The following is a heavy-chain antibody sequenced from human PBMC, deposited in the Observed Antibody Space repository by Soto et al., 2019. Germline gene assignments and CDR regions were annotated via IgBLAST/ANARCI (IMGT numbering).Heavy chain of an antibody. CDR1: GGSISSYY. CDR3: ARRYGSCFDY. J-gene: IGHJ4*02. D-gene: IGHD5-18*01. CDR2: IYYSGST. V-gene: IGHV4-59*08. Sequence: SETLSLTCTVSGGSISSYYWSWFRQPPGKGLEWIGYIYYSGSTNYNPSLKSRVTISVDTSKNQFSLKLSSVTAADTAAYYCARRYGSCFDYWGQGTRVTVSS.